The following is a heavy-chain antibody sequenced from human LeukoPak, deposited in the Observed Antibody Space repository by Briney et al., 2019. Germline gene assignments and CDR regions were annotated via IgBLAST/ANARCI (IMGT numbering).Heavy chain of an antibody. CDR2: ISSGSTTI. V-gene: IGHV3-48*01. CDR3: ASREGYYYDSSGIALGI. J-gene: IGHJ4*02. CDR1: GFTFSDYS. Sequence: GGSLRLSCAASGFTFSDYSMTWVRQAPGKGLEWVSYISSGSTTIYYAESVKGRFTISRDNAKKSLYLQMNSLRAEDTAVYYCASREGYYYDSSGIALGIWGRGTLVTVSS. D-gene: IGHD3-22*01.